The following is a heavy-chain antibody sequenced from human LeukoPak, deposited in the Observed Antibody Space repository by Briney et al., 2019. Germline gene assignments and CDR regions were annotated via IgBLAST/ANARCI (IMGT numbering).Heavy chain of an antibody. Sequence: ASVKVSCKASGGTFSSYAISWVRQAPGQGLEWMGGIIPIFGTANYAQKFQGRVTITTDESTSTAYMELSSLRSEDTAVYYCAVGYCSSTSCWRYFQHWGQGTLVTVSS. D-gene: IGHD2-2*03. V-gene: IGHV1-69*05. CDR3: AVGYCSSTSCWRYFQH. CDR1: GGTFSSYA. CDR2: IIPIFGTA. J-gene: IGHJ1*01.